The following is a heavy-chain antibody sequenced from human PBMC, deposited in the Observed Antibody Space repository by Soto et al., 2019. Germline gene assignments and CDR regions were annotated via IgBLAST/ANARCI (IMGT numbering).Heavy chain of an antibody. CDR1: GGTFSSYA. CDR3: ARGELRYFEYTNRGFQH. V-gene: IGHV1-69*12. D-gene: IGHD3-9*01. Sequence: QVQLVQSGAEVKKPGSSVKVSCKASGGTFSSYAISWVRQAPGQGLEWMGGIIPIFGTANYAQKFQGRVTITADESTSTAYMELSSLRSEDTVVYYCARGELRYFEYTNRGFQHWGQGTLVTVSS. CDR2: IIPIFGTA. J-gene: IGHJ1*01.